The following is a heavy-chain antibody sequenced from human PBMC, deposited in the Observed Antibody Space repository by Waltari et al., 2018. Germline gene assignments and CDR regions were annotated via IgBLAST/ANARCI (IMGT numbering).Heavy chain of an antibody. Sequence: QVQLQQWGARLLKPSETLSLTCAVYGGSFSGYYWSWIRQPPGKGLEWIGEINHSGSTNYSPSLKSRLTISLDTSKSQFSLKLSSVTAADTAVYYGARSYGSGSFSWFDPWGQGTLVSVSS. CDR1: GGSFSGYY. V-gene: IGHV4-34*01. CDR3: ARSYGSGSFSWFDP. CDR2: INHSGST. J-gene: IGHJ5*02. D-gene: IGHD3-10*01.